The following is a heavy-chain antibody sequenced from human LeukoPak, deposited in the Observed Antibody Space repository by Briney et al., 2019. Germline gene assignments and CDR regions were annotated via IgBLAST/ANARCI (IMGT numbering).Heavy chain of an antibody. CDR2: IYYSGST. D-gene: IGHD3-22*01. V-gene: IGHV4-59*01. Sequence: SETLSLTCTVSGGSISSYYWSWIRQPPGKGLEWIGYIYYSGSTNYNPSLKSRVTISVDTSKNQFSLKLSSVTAADTAVYYCARTALFITDYYYMDVWGKGTTVTVSS. J-gene: IGHJ6*03. CDR1: GGSISSYY. CDR3: ARTALFITDYYYMDV.